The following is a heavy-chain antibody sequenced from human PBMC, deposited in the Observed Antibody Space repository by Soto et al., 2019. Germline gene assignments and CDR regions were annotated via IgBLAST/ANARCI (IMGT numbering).Heavy chain of an antibody. J-gene: IGHJ4*02. Sequence: PSETLSLTCAVYGGSFSGYYWSWIRQPPGKGLEWIGEINHSGSTNYNPSLKSRVTISVDTSKNQFSLKLSSVTAADTAVYYCARGGALRYFDWLLTPNFDYWGQGTLVTVS. CDR3: ARGGALRYFDWLLTPNFDY. V-gene: IGHV4-34*01. CDR1: GGSFSGYY. D-gene: IGHD3-9*01. CDR2: INHSGST.